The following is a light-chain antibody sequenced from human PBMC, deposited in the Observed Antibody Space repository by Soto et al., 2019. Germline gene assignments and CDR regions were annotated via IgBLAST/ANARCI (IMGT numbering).Light chain of an antibody. J-gene: IGKJ4*01. V-gene: IGKV1-12*01. CDR1: QGISTW. Sequence: DIQMTQSPSTLSGSVGDRLTITCRASQGISTWIAWYQQKPGKAPELLIYDASSLQSGVPSRFSGSGSGTDFTLTISSLQPEDFATYYCQQVNSFPLTFGGGTKVDIK. CDR2: DAS. CDR3: QQVNSFPLT.